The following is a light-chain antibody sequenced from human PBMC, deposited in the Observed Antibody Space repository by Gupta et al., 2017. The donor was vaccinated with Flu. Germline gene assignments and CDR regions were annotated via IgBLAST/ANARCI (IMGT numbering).Light chain of an antibody. CDR2: LVS. CDR1: QSRVYSDGNTV. V-gene: IGKV2-30*01. Sequence: DVVMTQSPLSLPVALGQTASISCRSSQSRVYSDGNTVLYWFQQRPGQSPRRLIYLVSHRDSGVPDRFSGSGYGTDFTLNISSGEAEDFGVYYCKHRYHCPCAFGQGTQVEIK. J-gene: IGKJ1*01. CDR3: KHRYHCPCA.